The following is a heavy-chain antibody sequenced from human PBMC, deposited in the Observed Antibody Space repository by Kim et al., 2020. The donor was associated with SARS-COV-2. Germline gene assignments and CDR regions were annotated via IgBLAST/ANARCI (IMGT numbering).Heavy chain of an antibody. CDR3: AREGGGNTSKHFDY. D-gene: IGHD2-15*01. CDR1: GGSISSYY. V-gene: IGHV4-59*13. J-gene: IGHJ4*02. CDR2: IYYSGST. Sequence: SETLSLTCTVSGGSISSYYWSWIRQPPGKGLEWIGYIYYSGSTNYNPSLKSRVTISVDTSKNQFSLKLSSVTAADTAVYYCAREGGGNTSKHFDYWGQGTLVTVSS.